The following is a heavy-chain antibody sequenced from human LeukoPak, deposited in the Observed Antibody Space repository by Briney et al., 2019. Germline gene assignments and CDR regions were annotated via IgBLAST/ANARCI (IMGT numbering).Heavy chain of an antibody. Sequence: GGSLRFSCAASGFTLSSYSMNRVRQAPGKGLEWVSSISSSRSDIYYADSVKGRFTISRDNAKNSLYLQMHSLRAEDTAVYYCARAMVRGVISTPEYYYYYYMDVWGKGTTITVSS. J-gene: IGHJ6*03. CDR1: GFTLSSYS. CDR3: ARAMVRGVISTPEYYYYYYMDV. D-gene: IGHD3-10*01. CDR2: ISSSRSDI. V-gene: IGHV3-21*01.